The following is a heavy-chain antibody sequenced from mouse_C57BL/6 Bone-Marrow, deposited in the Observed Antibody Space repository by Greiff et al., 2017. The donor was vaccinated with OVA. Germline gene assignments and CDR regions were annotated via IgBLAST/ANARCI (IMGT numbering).Heavy chain of an antibody. Sequence: VQLQQPGAELVKPGASVKLSCKASGYTFTSYWMQWVKQRPGQGLEWIGEIDPSDSYTNYNQKFKGKATLTVDTSSSTAYMQLSSLTSEDSAVYYCARSGLGPDWYFDVWGTGTTVTVSS. D-gene: IGHD4-1*01. J-gene: IGHJ1*03. CDR1: GYTFTSYW. CDR2: IDPSDSYT. CDR3: ARSGLGPDWYFDV. V-gene: IGHV1-50*01.